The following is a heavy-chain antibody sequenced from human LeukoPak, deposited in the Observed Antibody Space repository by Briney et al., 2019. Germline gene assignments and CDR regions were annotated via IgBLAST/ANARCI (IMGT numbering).Heavy chain of an antibody. J-gene: IGHJ4*02. CDR1: GFTFSSYG. V-gene: IGHV3-30*18. CDR3: AKARGTDYGDYVIFDY. Sequence: GGSLRLSCAASGFTFSSYGMHWVRQAPGKGLEWVAVISYGGSNKYYADSVKGRFTISRDNSKNTLYLQMNSLRAEDTAVYYCAKARGTDYGDYVIFDYWGQGTLVTVSS. D-gene: IGHD4-17*01. CDR2: ISYGGSNK.